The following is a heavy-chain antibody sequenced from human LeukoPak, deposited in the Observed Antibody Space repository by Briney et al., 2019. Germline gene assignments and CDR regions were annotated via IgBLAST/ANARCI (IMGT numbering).Heavy chain of an antibody. CDR1: GFTVSRNY. J-gene: IGHJ4*02. V-gene: IGHV3-66*01. Sequence: GGSLRLSCAASGFTVSRNYMNWVRQAPGRGLEWVSVIYSGGSTYYADSMKGRFIISRDNSKNTLYLQMNSLRVEDTAVYYCARDVVGATLPDYWGQGTLVTVSS. CDR2: IYSGGST. D-gene: IGHD1-26*01. CDR3: ARDVVGATLPDY.